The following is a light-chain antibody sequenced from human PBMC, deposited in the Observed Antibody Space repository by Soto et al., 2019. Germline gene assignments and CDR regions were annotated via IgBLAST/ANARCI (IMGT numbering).Light chain of an antibody. Sequence: ESVLTQSPATLSLSPGERATVSCRASPSVSSSLAGSQHKPGQAPRLLIYAASNRASGAPTRFSGSGSGTAFTLTISSLEPEDFAVYYWEQRNKWPPVTFGGGTRVEIK. CDR2: AAS. J-gene: IGKJ4*01. V-gene: IGKV3-11*01. CDR3: EQRNKWPPVT. CDR1: PSVSSS.